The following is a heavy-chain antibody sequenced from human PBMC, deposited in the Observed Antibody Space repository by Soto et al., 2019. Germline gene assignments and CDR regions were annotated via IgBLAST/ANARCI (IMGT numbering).Heavy chain of an antibody. CDR2: ISSSSSYI. CDR3: ARWSWVGDGYKV. Sequence: EVQLVESGGGLVKPGGSLRLSCAASGFTFSSYSMNWVRQAPGKGLEWVSSISSSSSYIYYADSVKGRFTISRDNAKNSLYLQMNSLRAEDTAVYYCARWSWVGDGYKVWGQGTLVTVSS. D-gene: IGHD2-21*01. J-gene: IGHJ4*02. CDR1: GFTFSSYS. V-gene: IGHV3-21*01.